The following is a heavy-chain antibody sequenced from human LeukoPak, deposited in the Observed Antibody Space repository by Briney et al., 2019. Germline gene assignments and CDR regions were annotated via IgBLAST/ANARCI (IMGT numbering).Heavy chain of an antibody. CDR3: ARGGLYYDSSGYQFDY. J-gene: IGHJ4*02. V-gene: IGHV1-8*02. Sequence: ASVKVSCKASGYTFTGYYMHWVRQAPGQGLEWMGRINPNSGNTGYAQKFQGRVTMTRNTSISTAYMELSSLRSEDTAVYYCARGGLYYDSSGYQFDYWGQGTLVTVSS. D-gene: IGHD3-22*01. CDR2: INPNSGNT. CDR1: GYTFTGYY.